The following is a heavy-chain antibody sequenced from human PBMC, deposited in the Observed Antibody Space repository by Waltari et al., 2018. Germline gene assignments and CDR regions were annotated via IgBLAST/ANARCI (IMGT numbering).Heavy chain of an antibody. Sequence: QLQSQASRPGLVKPSGTLSLTCALSGDSVTSSYLWNWVRQPPGKGLEWIGQVHGSGRTNYNPSFASRVTVSLDTSNNQVSLKVTSATAADTAVYYCARDRGRGLYLDSWGPGTLVTVSP. CDR2: VHGSGRT. CDR3: ARDRGRGLYLDS. V-gene: IGHV4-4*02. D-gene: IGHD2-15*01. J-gene: IGHJ4*02. CDR1: GDSVTSSYL.